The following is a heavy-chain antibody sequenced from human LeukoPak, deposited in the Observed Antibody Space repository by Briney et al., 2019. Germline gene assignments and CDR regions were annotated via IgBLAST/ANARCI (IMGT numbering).Heavy chain of an antibody. D-gene: IGHD2-21*01. CDR1: GGSISSSSYY. J-gene: IGHJ6*02. CDR3: ARHGLFTYYAMDV. V-gene: IGHV4-39*01. CDR2: IYYSGST. Sequence: SETLSLTCTVSGGSISSSSYYWGWIRQPPGKGLEWMGSIYYSGSTCYNPPLKSRVTISVDTSKNQFSLKLSSVTAADTAVYYCARHGLFTYYAMDVWGQGTTVTVSS.